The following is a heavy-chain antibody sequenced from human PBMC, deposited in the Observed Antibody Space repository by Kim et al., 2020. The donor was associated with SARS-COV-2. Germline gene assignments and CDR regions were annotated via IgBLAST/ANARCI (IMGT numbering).Heavy chain of an antibody. CDR1: GGTFSSYA. V-gene: IGHV1-69*13. D-gene: IGHD7-27*01. CDR3: ARPRPTGDKGDAFDI. Sequence: SVKVSCKASGGTFSSYAISWVRQAPGQGLEWRGGIIPIFGTANYAQKFQGRVTITADESTSTAYMELSSLRSEDTAVYYCARPRPTGDKGDAFDIWGQGTMVTVSS. J-gene: IGHJ3*02. CDR2: IIPIFGTA.